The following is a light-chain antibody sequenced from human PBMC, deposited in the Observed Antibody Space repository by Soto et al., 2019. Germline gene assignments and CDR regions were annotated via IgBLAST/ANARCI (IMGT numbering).Light chain of an antibody. CDR1: EDISTW. V-gene: IGKV1-12*01. Sequence: DIQMTQSPSSVSSSVGDRFSITCLSSEDISTWLAWYQQKPGKAPKLLIYAASSLQSGVPSRFSGSGSGTDFTLTISSLQPEDFATYYCQHADSFPLITFGQGTRLEL. CDR2: AAS. J-gene: IGKJ5*01. CDR3: QHADSFPLIT.